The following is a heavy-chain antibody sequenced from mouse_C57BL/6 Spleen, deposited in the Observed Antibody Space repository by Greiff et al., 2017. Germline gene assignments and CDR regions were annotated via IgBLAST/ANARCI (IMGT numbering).Heavy chain of an antibody. J-gene: IGHJ4*01. CDR2: IDPRDGST. Sequence: PGQELEWIGWIDPRDGSTKYNEKFKVKATLTVDTSSSTAYMELHSLTSEDSAVYFCARAPTVVATRGAMDYWGQGTSVTVSS. D-gene: IGHD1-1*01. V-gene: IGHV1-85*01. CDR3: ARAPTVVATRGAMDY.